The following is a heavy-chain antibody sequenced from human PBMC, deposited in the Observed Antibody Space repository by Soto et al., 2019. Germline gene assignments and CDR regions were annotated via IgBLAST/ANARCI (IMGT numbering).Heavy chain of an antibody. J-gene: IGHJ4*02. Sequence: EVQLLESGGGLVQPGGSLRLSCAASGFTFSDYAMSWVRQAPGKGLEWVSTIGGSGVTTYYADSVKGRFTISRDNSKNTVYLQINSLRAEDTAVIYSAIDRGRCQNNYFSFWGQGTLVTVSS. D-gene: IGHD1-26*01. CDR3: AIDRGRCQNNYFSF. V-gene: IGHV3-23*01. CDR1: GFTFSDYA. CDR2: IGGSGVTT.